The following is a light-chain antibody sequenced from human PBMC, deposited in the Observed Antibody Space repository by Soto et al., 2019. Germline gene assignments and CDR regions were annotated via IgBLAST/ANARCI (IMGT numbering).Light chain of an antibody. J-gene: IGLJ1*01. CDR3: CSYATSKTYV. V-gene: IGLV2-23*01. Sequence: QSALTQPASVSGSPGQSITISCTGTSSDVGSDNLLSWYQHPPGKAPKLIIHEGTKRPSGVSNRFSGSKSGNTASLTIFGLQPEDEADYYCCSYATSKTYVCGTGTKVTVL. CDR1: SSDVGSDNL. CDR2: EGT.